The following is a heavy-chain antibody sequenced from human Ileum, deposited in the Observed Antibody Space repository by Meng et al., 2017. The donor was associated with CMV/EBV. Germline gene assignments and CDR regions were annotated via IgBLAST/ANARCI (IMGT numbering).Heavy chain of an antibody. CDR2: INPTSGGA. Sequence: VQLVQSGGDVKTPGTSMKVSREASGYNFFGYFMHWVRQAPGQGLEWMAWINPTSGGAIYGPQFQDRVTVTRDTSINTVYMELNRLRSDDTAVYYCARSTFDSTGYLIDYWGQGTLVTVSS. J-gene: IGHJ4*02. D-gene: IGHD3-22*01. CDR1: GYNFFGYF. V-gene: IGHV1-2*02. CDR3: ARSTFDSTGYLIDY.